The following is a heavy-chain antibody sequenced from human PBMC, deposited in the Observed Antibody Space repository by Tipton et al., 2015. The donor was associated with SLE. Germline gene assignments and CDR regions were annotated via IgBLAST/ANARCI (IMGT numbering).Heavy chain of an antibody. V-gene: IGHV4-59*01. Sequence: LRLSCSVSGASTNTYYWSWIRQPPGKGLEWIGFVYYTGSTTYSPSLKSRVTISLDTSKKQFSLRLSSVTAADTAVYYCARGYSGSYYYYYYMDVWGKGTTVTASS. CDR1: GASTNTYY. J-gene: IGHJ6*03. CDR3: ARGYSGSYYYYYYMDV. D-gene: IGHD1-26*01. CDR2: VYYTGST.